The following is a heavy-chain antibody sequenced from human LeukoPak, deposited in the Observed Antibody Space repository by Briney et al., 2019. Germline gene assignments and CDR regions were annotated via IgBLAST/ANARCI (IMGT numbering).Heavy chain of an antibody. CDR2: ISSSGSTI. J-gene: IGHJ5*02. Sequence: GGSLRLSCAASGFTFSDYYMSWIRQAPGKGLEWVSYISSSGSTIYYADSVKGRFTISRDNAKNSLYLQMNSLRAEDTAVYYCAREYYDSSGYYYRWFDPWGQGTLVTVSS. CDR1: GFTFSDYY. CDR3: AREYYDSSGYYYRWFDP. V-gene: IGHV3-11*04. D-gene: IGHD3-22*01.